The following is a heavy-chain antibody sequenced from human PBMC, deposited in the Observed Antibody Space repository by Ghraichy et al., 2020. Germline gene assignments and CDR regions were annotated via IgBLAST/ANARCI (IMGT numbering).Heavy chain of an antibody. V-gene: IGHV4-31*03. J-gene: IGHJ4*02. Sequence: LRLSCTVSGGSISSGGYYWSWIRQHPGKGLEWIGYIYYNGGTYYNPSLKSRVTISVDTSKNQFSLKLSSVTAADTAVYYCASGYSYGSIDYWGQGTLVTVSS. CDR3: ASGYSYGSIDY. D-gene: IGHD5-18*01. CDR1: GGSISSGGYY. CDR2: IYYNGGT.